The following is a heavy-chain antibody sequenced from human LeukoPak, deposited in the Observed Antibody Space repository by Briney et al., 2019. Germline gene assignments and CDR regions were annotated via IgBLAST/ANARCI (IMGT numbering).Heavy chain of an antibody. CDR2: IIPILGIP. CDR3: ATEAIVVVTARDYWYFDL. CDR1: GSTFSSYA. V-gene: IGHV1-69*04. D-gene: IGHD2-21*02. J-gene: IGHJ2*01. Sequence: SVKVSCKASGSTFSSYAISWVRQAPGQGLEWTGRIIPILGIPNYAQKFQGRVTITADKSTTTAYMELSSLRSEDTAVYYCATEAIVVVTARDYWYFDLWGRGTLVTVSS.